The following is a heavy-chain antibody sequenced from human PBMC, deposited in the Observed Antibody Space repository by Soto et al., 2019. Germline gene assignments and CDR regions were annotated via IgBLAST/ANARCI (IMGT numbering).Heavy chain of an antibody. CDR1: GGTFSSYA. CDR2: IIPIFGTA. Sequence: ASVKVSCKASGGTFSSYAISWVRQAPGQGLEWMGGIIPIFGTANYAQKFQGRVTITADKSTSTAYMELSSLRSEDTAVYYCARETLGYCSGGSCYQNSWFDPWGQGTLVTVSS. V-gene: IGHV1-69*06. D-gene: IGHD2-15*01. CDR3: ARETLGYCSGGSCYQNSWFDP. J-gene: IGHJ5*02.